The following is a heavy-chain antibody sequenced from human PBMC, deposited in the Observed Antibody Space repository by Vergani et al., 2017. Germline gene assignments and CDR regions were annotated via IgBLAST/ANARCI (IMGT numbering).Heavy chain of an antibody. V-gene: IGHV1-69*13. CDR3: GKTEDYADAQIDH. D-gene: IGHD4-17*01. Sequence: QVQLLQSGAEVKKPGSLVRVSCEVSGGTFSTAAITWVRQAPGQGLEWVGRIIPKFDIPLYAHKFQGRVTITADVSTGTVYMELRSLKSEDTAVFYCGKTEDYADAQIDHWGQGTLVTVSS. J-gene: IGHJ4*02. CDR2: IIPKFDIP. CDR1: GGTFSTAA.